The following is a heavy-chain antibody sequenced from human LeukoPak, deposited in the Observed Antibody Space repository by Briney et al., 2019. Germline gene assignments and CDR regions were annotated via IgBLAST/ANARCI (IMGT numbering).Heavy chain of an antibody. CDR2: IYTSGST. Sequence: PSETLSLTCTVSGGSISSYYWSWIRQPPGKGLEWIGRIYTSGSTNYNPSLKSRVTMSVDTSKNQFSLKLSSVTAADTAVYYCARDREELEPPQYYYYYYMDVWGKGTTVTVSS. CDR1: GGSISSYY. V-gene: IGHV4-4*07. D-gene: IGHD1-1*01. CDR3: ARDREELEPPQYYYYYYMDV. J-gene: IGHJ6*03.